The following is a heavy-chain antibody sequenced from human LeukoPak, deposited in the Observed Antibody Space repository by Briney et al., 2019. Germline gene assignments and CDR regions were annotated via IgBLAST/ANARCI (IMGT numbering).Heavy chain of an antibody. CDR3: ARDPNLYSGTYDTY. CDR2: IKQDGSER. CDR1: GFTFSSYA. J-gene: IGHJ4*02. Sequence: GGSLRLSCAASGFTFSSYAMSWVRQAPGKGLEWVANIKQDGSERYYVDSVKGRFTISRDNAKNSVFLQMNSLRAEDTAVYYCARDPNLYSGTYDTYWGQGTLVTVSS. D-gene: IGHD1-26*01. V-gene: IGHV3-7*03.